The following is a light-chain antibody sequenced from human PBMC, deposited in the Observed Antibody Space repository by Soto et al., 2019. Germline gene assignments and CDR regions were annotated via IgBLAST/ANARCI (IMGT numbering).Light chain of an antibody. CDR3: QQYNKWPLFT. V-gene: IGKV3-15*01. CDR2: GAS. Sequence: EIVMTQSPATLSVSPGERATLSCRASQTVGSNLAWYQQRPGQAPRLLIYGASTRATGIPARFSGSGSGTEFTLTFSSLQSEDFALYYCQQYNKWPLFTFGRGTRVDIK. CDR1: QTVGSN. J-gene: IGKJ3*01.